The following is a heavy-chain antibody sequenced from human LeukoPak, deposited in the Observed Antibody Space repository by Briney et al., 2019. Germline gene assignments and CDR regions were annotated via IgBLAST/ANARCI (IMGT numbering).Heavy chain of an antibody. J-gene: IGHJ3*02. D-gene: IGHD2-2*01. CDR1: GYSFTNYW. CDR2: IYPGDSDT. V-gene: IGHV5-51*01. CDR3: ARHLGWCNNTSGCDDDGDAFDI. Sequence: GESLKISCKDSGYSFTNYWIGWVRQMPGKGLEWMGIIYPGDSDTRYSPSFQGQVTISVDKSISTAFLQWSSLKASDTAVYYCARHLGWCNNTSGCDDDGDAFDIWGQGTMVTVSS.